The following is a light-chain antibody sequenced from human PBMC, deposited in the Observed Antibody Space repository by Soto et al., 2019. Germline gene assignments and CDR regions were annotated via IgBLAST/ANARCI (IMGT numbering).Light chain of an antibody. Sequence: QIVVTQPPSASGTPGQRVTISWSGSSSNIGSNYVYWYQQLPGTAPKLLIYRNNQRPSGVPDRFSGSKSGTSASLAISGLRSEDEANYYCAAWDDSLSGVVFGGGTKLTVL. CDR3: AAWDDSLSGVV. CDR1: SSNIGSNY. CDR2: RNN. J-gene: IGLJ3*02. V-gene: IGLV1-47*01.